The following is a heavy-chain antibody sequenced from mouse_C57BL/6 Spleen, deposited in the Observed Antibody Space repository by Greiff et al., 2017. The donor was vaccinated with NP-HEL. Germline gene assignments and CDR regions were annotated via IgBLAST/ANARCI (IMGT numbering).Heavy chain of an antibody. CDR1: GFTFSDYG. J-gene: IGHJ2*01. Sequence: EVQVVESGGGLVKPGGSLKLSCAASGFTFSDYGMHWVRQAPEKGLEWVAYISSGSSTIYYADTVKGRFTISRYNSKNTLFLQMPSLESEETAMYYCARNYGSDWGVDDWGQGTTLTVSS. CDR2: ISSGSSTI. D-gene: IGHD1-1*01. CDR3: ARNYGSDWGVDD. V-gene: IGHV5-17*01.